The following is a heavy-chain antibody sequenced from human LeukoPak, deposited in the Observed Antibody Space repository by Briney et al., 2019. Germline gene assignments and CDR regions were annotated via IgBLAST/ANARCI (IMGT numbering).Heavy chain of an antibody. J-gene: IGHJ4*02. Sequence: GGSLRLSCAASGFTFSSYSMNWVRQAPGKGLGWVSSISSSSYIYYADSVKGRFTISRDNAKNSLYLQMNSLRAEDTAVYYCARDAYDSSGLDYWGQGTLVTVSS. D-gene: IGHD3-22*01. V-gene: IGHV3-21*01. CDR2: ISSSSYI. CDR1: GFTFSSYS. CDR3: ARDAYDSSGLDY.